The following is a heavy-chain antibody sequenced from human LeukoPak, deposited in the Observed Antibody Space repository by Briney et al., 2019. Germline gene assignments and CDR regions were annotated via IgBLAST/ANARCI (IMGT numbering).Heavy chain of an antibody. J-gene: IGHJ5*02. CDR3: ARRWVGDSTRRFDP. V-gene: IGHV4-30-2*01. CDR2: IYHSGST. D-gene: IGHD2/OR15-2a*01. CDR1: GGSISSGGYY. Sequence: SETLSLTCTVSGGSISSGGYYWSWIRQPPGKGLEWIGYIYHSGSTYYNPSLKSRVTISVDRSKNQFSLNLSSVTAADTAVYYCARRWVGDSTRRFDPWGQGTLVTVSS.